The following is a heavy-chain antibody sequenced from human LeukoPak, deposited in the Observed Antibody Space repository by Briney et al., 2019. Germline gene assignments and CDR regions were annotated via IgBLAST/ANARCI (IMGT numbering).Heavy chain of an antibody. CDR1: GDSIRNYY. J-gene: IGHJ5*02. CDR3: ARDLGYCSGGICYNWFDP. Sequence: SETLSLTCTVSGDSIRNYYWSWIRQPPGKGLEWIGYIYYSGSTNYNPSLKSRVTISVDTSKNQFSLKLSSVTAADTAVYYCARDLGYCSGGICYNWFDPWGQGTLVTVSS. D-gene: IGHD2-15*01. CDR2: IYYSGST. V-gene: IGHV4-59*01.